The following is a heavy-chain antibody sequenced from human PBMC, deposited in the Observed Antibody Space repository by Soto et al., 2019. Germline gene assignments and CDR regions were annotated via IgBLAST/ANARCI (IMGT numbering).Heavy chain of an antibody. V-gene: IGHV4-4*07. Sequence: QVQLQESGPGLVKPSETLSLTCTVSGGSISSYSWSWIRQPAGRGLEWIGRIYTSGSTNYNPSLKSRVTMSVDTSKNQFSLKLSSVTAADTAVYYCARGELRPPYYFDYWGQGTLVTVSS. CDR2: IYTSGST. CDR1: GGSISSYS. J-gene: IGHJ4*02. D-gene: IGHD3-10*01. CDR3: ARGELRPPYYFDY.